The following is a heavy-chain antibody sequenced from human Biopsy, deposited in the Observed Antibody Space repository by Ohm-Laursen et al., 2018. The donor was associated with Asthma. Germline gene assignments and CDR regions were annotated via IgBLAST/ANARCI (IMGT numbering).Heavy chain of an antibody. J-gene: IGHJ4*02. CDR1: GFTFRTYG. D-gene: IGHD6-13*01. CDR3: ARATVAAAGND. V-gene: IGHV3-30*05. CDR2: ISYDGHNQ. Sequence: SLRLSCAASGFTFRTYGMHWVRQTPGKGLEWLSSISYDGHNQHYADSVKGRFTISRDNSKNTVSLEMNSLRRDDTAVYFCARATVAAAGNDWGQGTLVTVSS.